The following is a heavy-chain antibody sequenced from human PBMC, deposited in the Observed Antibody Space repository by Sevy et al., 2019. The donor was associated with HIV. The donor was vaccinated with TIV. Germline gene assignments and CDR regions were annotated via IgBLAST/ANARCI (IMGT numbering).Heavy chain of an antibody. CDR1: GFTFSSYW. CDR3: ARAYSSSSAFDI. D-gene: IGHD6-6*01. J-gene: IGHJ3*02. CDR2: IKQDGNEK. V-gene: IGHV3-7*04. Sequence: GGSLRLSCAGSGFTFSSYWMSWVRQAPGKGLEWVANIKQDGNEKYYVDSVKGRFTISRDNAKSSLYLQMNSLRAEDTVVYYCARAYSSSSAFDIWGQGTMVTVSS.